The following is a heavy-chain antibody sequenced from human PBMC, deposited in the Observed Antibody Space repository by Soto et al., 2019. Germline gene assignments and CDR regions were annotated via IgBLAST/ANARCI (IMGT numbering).Heavy chain of an antibody. Sequence: PGGSLRLSCTASGFTFSSYAMSWVRQAPGKGLEWVSAISGSGGSTYYADSVKGRFTISRDNSKNALYLQMNSLRAEDTAVYYCAKSATVTTDYFDYWGQGTLVTVSS. D-gene: IGHD4-17*01. CDR2: ISGSGGST. CDR3: AKSATVTTDYFDY. V-gene: IGHV3-23*01. CDR1: GFTFSSYA. J-gene: IGHJ4*02.